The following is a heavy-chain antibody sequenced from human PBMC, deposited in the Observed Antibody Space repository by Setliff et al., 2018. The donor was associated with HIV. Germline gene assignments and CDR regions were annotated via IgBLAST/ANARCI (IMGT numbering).Heavy chain of an antibody. V-gene: IGHV1-69-2*01. J-gene: IGHJ4*02. CDR2: VDPEDGET. CDR3: GTVRIAVPDDFDF. Sequence: GASVKVSCKASGYSFTTYFMHWVQQAPGKGLEWMGRVDPEDGETIYAERFRGRISLTVDKSTGTAYMELNRLRSEDTAVYYCGTVRIAVPDDFDFWGQGTLVTVSS. CDR1: GYSFTTYF. D-gene: IGHD6-19*01.